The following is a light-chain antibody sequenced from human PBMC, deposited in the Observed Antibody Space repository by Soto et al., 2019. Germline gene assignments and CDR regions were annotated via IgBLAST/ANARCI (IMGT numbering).Light chain of an antibody. CDR3: QHHNSYSQT. CDR1: QSIRYY. J-gene: IGKJ1*01. Sequence: GDRVTITCRASQSIRYYLAWYQQMPGKAPKLLIYGASILQSGFPSRFSGSGSGTEFTLTISSLQPDDFATYFCQHHNSYSQTFGQGTKV. V-gene: IGKV1-5*01. CDR2: GAS.